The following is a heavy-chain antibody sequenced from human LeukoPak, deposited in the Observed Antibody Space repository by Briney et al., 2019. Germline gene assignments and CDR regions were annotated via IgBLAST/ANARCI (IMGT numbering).Heavy chain of an antibody. J-gene: IGHJ4*02. CDR2: ISGSGGST. D-gene: IGHD6-19*01. CDR3: AKDNVEAGTWNY. Sequence: PGGSLRLSCAASGSTFSSYAMSWVRQAPGKGLEWVSAISGSGGSTYYADSVKGRFTISRDNSKNTLYLQMNSLRAEDTAVYYCAKDNVEAGTWNYWGQGTLVTVSS. V-gene: IGHV3-23*01. CDR1: GSTFSSYA.